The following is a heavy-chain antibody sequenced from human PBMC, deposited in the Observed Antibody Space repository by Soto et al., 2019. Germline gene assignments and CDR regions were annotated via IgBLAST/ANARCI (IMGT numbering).Heavy chain of an antibody. Sequence: QVQLQESGQGLVKPSETLSLTCTVSGGSVSSDSDFWSWIRQRPGKRLDWIGYMYYNGRNNYNPSLKSRVTVSVDTSKNQFSLKLRSVVAADTAIYYCARVMPFDWYFDLWGRGTLVTVSS. D-gene: IGHD2-2*01. CDR1: GGSVSSDSDF. CDR2: MYYNGRN. V-gene: IGHV4-61*01. CDR3: ARVMPFDWYFDL. J-gene: IGHJ2*01.